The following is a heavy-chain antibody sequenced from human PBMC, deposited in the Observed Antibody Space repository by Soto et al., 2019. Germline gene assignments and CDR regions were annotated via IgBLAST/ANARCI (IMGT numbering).Heavy chain of an antibody. CDR2: ISAYNGNT. D-gene: IGHD3-3*01. Sequence: AAVKVSCKASGYTFTSYGISWVRQAPGQGLEWMGWISAYNGNTNYAQKLQGRVTMTTDTSTSTAYMELRSLRSDDTAVYYCARDSPLITIFLWFDPWGQGTLVTVSS. J-gene: IGHJ5*02. CDR1: GYTFTSYG. CDR3: ARDSPLITIFLWFDP. V-gene: IGHV1-18*04.